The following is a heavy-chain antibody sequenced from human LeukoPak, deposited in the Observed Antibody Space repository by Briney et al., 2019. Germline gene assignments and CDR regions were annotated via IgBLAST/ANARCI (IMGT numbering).Heavy chain of an antibody. CDR3: ARDVGWTFDY. CDR2: ISFGSGTI. J-gene: IGHJ4*02. D-gene: IGHD6-19*01. V-gene: IGHV3-48*02. Sequence: GGSLRLSCAASGFTFSTYSMNWVRQAPGXGLEWVAYISFGSGTIYYADSLKGRFTISRDNAKNSLYLQMNILRDEDTAVYFCARDVGWTFDYWGQGTLVTVSS. CDR1: GFTFSTYS.